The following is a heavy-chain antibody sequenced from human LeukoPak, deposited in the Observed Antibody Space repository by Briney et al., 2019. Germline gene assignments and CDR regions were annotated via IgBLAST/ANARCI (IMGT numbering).Heavy chain of an antibody. CDR3: AKDSRNLPFDY. J-gene: IGHJ4*02. Sequence: GGSLRLSCAASGFTFSSYAMHWVRQAPGKGLEWVAVISYDGSNKYYADSVKGRFTISRDNSKNTLYLQMNSLRAEDTAVYYCAKDSRNLPFDYWGQGSQVTVSS. CDR1: GFTFSSYA. CDR2: ISYDGSNK. D-gene: IGHD1-14*01. V-gene: IGHV3-30-3*01.